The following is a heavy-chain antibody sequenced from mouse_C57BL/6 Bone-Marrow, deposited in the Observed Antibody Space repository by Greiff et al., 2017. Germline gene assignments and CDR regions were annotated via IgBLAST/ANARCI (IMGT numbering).Heavy chain of an antibody. V-gene: IGHV14-4*01. CDR3: NTYYDYDRGNAMDY. CDR1: GFNIKDDY. D-gene: IGHD2-4*01. CDR2: IDPENGDT. Sequence: EVQLQQSGAELVRPGASVKLSCTASGFNIKDDYMHWVKQRPEQGLEWIGWIDPENGDTEYASKFQGQAPITADTSSNPAYLQLSSLTSEDTAVYYCNTYYDYDRGNAMDYWGQGTSVTVSS. J-gene: IGHJ4*01.